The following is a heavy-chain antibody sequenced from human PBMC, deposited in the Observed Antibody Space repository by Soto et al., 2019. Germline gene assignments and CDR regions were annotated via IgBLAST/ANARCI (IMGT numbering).Heavy chain of an antibody. CDR1: GFTFSSYS. Sequence: GGSLRLSCAASGFTFSSYSMNWVRQAPGKGLEWVSYISSSSSTIYYADSVKGRFTISRDNAKNSLYLQMNSLRAEDTAVYYCARGYDYIWGSYRSLAFDYWGQGTLVTVSS. CDR2: ISSSSSTI. J-gene: IGHJ4*02. D-gene: IGHD3-16*02. V-gene: IGHV3-48*01. CDR3: ARGYDYIWGSYRSLAFDY.